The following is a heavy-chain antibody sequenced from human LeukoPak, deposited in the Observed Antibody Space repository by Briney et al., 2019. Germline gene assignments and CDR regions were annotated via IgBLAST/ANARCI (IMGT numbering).Heavy chain of an antibody. Sequence: VASVKVSCKASGGTFSKYAISWVRQAPGQGLEWMGGITPTYGLVHYAQKFQGRVTLTTDTSTGTADLEMNSLTFEDTAVYYCATGTNGLYGSNRFQGYFDDWGQGTLVTVLS. CDR1: GGTFSKYA. CDR3: ATGTNGLYGSNRFQGYFDD. V-gene: IGHV1-69*10. CDR2: ITPTYGLV. D-gene: IGHD6-13*01. J-gene: IGHJ4*02.